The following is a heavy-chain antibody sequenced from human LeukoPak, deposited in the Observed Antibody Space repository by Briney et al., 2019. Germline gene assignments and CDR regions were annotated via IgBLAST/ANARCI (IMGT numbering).Heavy chain of an antibody. CDR2: INPNSGVT. V-gene: IGHV1-2*02. Sequence: ASVKVSCKASGYTFTGYYMHWVRQVPGQGLEWMGGINPNSGVTNYAQKFQGRVTMTRDTSISTAYMELSRLRSYDTAVYYCAKKTPTVTAEYFPPWGQGPLVPVPS. CDR3: AKKTPTVTAEYFPP. J-gene: IGHJ1*01. CDR1: GYTFTGYY. D-gene: IGHD4-17*01.